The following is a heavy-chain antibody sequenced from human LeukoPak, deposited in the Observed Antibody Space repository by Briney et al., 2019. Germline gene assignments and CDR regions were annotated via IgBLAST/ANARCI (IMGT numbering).Heavy chain of an antibody. CDR3: ARDRVVLRFLSGWFDP. V-gene: IGHV7-4-1*02. CDR2: INTNTGNP. Sequence: ASVKVSCKASGYTFTSYAMNWVRQAPGQGLEWMGWINTNTGNPTYAQGFTGRFVFSLDTSVSTAYLQISSLKAEDTAVYYCARDRVVLRFLSGWFDPWGQGTLVTVSS. D-gene: IGHD3-3*01. CDR1: GYTFTSYA. J-gene: IGHJ5*02.